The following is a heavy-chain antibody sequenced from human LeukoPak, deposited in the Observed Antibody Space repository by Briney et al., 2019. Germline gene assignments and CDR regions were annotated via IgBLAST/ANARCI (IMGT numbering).Heavy chain of an antibody. J-gene: IGHJ4*02. Sequence: GRSLRLSCAPSGFTFTSYSTNWVHQAPRKGLESLSSSSSSRRYIYYADSVKGRFTISRDNAKNSLYLQMNSLRAEDTAVYYCARGTTVTSYYFDYWGQGTLVTVSS. CDR2: SSSSRRYI. CDR3: ARGTTVTSYYFDY. V-gene: IGHV3-21*04. D-gene: IGHD4-17*01. CDR1: GFTFTSYS.